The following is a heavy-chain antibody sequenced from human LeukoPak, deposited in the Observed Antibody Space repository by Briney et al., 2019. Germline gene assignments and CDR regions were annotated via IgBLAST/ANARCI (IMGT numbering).Heavy chain of an antibody. D-gene: IGHD3-10*01. CDR3: ARVPSMVRGVIIAYYFDY. Sequence: SETLSLTCAVYGGSFRGYYWSWIRQPPGKGLEWIGEINHSGSTNYNPSLKSRVTISVDTSKNQFSLKLSSVTAADTAVYYCARVPSMVRGVIIAYYFDYWGQGTLVTVSS. V-gene: IGHV4-34*01. CDR2: INHSGST. J-gene: IGHJ4*02. CDR1: GGSFRGYY.